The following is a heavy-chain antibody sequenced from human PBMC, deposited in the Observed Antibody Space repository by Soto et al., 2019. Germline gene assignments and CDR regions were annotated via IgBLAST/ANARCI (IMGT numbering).Heavy chain of an antibody. V-gene: IGHV3-23*01. Sequence: GGSLRLSCAASGFTFSSPAMSWVRQAPGKGLEWVSTTGPSGMYYTDSVKGRFTISRDNSKNTLFLQMNSLRVEDTAIYYCARLTASWGQGALVTVSS. CDR1: GFTFSSPA. CDR2: TGPSGM. CDR3: ARLTAS. J-gene: IGHJ5*02.